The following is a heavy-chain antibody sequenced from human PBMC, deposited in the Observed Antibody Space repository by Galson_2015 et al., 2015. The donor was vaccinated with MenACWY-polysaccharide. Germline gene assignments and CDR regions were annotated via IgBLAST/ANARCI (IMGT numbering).Heavy chain of an antibody. Sequence: SLRLSCAASGFSVSSNHMSWVRQAPGKGLEWVSVIYSGGNTYYADSVKGRFTISRDNSKNTLYLQMNSLRAEDTAVYFCVRTYSYGYVYLGQGTLVTVSS. CDR2: IYSGGNT. V-gene: IGHV3-53*01. D-gene: IGHD5-18*01. CDR1: GFSVSSNH. J-gene: IGHJ4*02. CDR3: VRTYSYGYVY.